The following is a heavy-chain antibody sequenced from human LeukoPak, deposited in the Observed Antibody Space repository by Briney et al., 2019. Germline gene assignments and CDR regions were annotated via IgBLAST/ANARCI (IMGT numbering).Heavy chain of an antibody. J-gene: IGHJ6*02. CDR1: GGSISSTTYY. D-gene: IGHD3-3*01. Sequence: SETLSLTCTVSGGSISSTTYYWGWIRQPPGKGLEWIGSIYYSGNTYYNPSLKSRVTISVDTSKNQFSLNLNSETAADTAVYYCAGDTIFGVPAYYYYGVDVWGQGTTVTVSS. CDR3: AGDTIFGVPAYYYYGVDV. CDR2: IYYSGNT. V-gene: IGHV4-39*01.